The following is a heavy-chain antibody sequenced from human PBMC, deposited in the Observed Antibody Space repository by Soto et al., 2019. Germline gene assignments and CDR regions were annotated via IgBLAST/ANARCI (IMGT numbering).Heavy chain of an antibody. V-gene: IGHV3-7*03. Sequence: VGSLRLSCVASGFTFMSSFMGWIRQAPGKGLEWVANINQDGGVTYYVDSVEGRFTISRDNTKDSLYLQMNSLRGEDTAIYYCARYYRGSGRYFFDYWGQGTPVTVSS. J-gene: IGHJ4*02. CDR3: ARYYRGSGRYFFDY. CDR1: GFTFMSSF. D-gene: IGHD6-19*01. CDR2: INQDGGVT.